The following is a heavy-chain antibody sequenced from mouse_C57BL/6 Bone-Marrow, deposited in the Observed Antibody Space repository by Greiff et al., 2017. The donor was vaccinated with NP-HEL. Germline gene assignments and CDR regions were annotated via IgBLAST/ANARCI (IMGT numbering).Heavy chain of an antibody. V-gene: IGHV5-16*01. CDR3: ARGAYGGFAY. CDR1: GFTFSDYY. D-gene: IGHD1-1*01. Sequence: EVKVVESEGGLVQPGSSMKLSCTASGFTFSDYYMAWVRQVPEKGLEWVANINYDGSSTYYLDSLKSRFIISRDNAKNILYLQMSSLKSEDTATYYCARGAYGGFAYWGQGTLVTVSA. J-gene: IGHJ3*01. CDR2: INYDGSST.